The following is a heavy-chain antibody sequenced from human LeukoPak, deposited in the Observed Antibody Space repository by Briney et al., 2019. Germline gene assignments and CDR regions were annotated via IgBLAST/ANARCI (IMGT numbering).Heavy chain of an antibody. D-gene: IGHD3-22*01. J-gene: IGHJ4*02. Sequence: GGSLRLSCTASGFTFSSYGMHWVRQAPGKGLEGVAVIWYDGSSKYYADSVKGRFTISRDDSKNTLYLQMNSLRAEDTAVYYCARVADSSGYSTDFWGQGTLVTVSS. V-gene: IGHV3-33*01. CDR1: GFTFSSYG. CDR3: ARVADSSGYSTDF. CDR2: IWYDGSSK.